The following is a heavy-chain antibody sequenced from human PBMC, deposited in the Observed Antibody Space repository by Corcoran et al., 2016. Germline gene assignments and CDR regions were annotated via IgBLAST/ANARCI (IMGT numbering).Heavy chain of an antibody. Sequence: QVQLVQSGAEVKKPGSSVKVSCKASGGTFSSYAISWVRQAPGQGLEWMGIINPSGGSTSYAQKFQGRVTMTRDTSTSTVYMELSSLRSEDTAVYYCARGYSLRLGEYWFDPWGQGTLVTVSS. D-gene: IGHD3-16*01. J-gene: IGHJ5*02. V-gene: IGHV1-46*01. CDR3: ARGYSLRLGEYWFDP. CDR2: INPSGGST. CDR1: GGTFSSYA.